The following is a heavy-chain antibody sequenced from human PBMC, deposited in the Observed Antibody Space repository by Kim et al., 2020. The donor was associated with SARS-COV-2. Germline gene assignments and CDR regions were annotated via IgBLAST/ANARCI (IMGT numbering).Heavy chain of an antibody. V-gene: IGHV1-3*01. D-gene: IGHD3-10*01. CDR3: ARAGLTMVRGAPIEY. Sequence: QKFQGRVTITRDTSASTAYMELSSLRSEDTAVYYCARAGLTMVRGAPIEYWGQGTLVTVSS. J-gene: IGHJ4*02.